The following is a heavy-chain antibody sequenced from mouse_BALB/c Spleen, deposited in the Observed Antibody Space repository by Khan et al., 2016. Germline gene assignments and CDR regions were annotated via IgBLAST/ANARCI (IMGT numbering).Heavy chain of an antibody. CDR2: INPDSSTI. D-gene: IGHD1-1*01. CDR3: GRLYYDGVVDY. V-gene: IGHV4-1*02. CDR1: GFDFSRYW. Sequence: EVKLLESGGGLVQPGGSLKLSCAASGFDFSRYWMSWVRQAPGKGLEWMGEINPDSSTINYKPSLKDKFINSRDNAKNTLYLQMRKVRSEDTARYYCGRLYYDGVVDYWGQGTTLTVAS. J-gene: IGHJ2*01.